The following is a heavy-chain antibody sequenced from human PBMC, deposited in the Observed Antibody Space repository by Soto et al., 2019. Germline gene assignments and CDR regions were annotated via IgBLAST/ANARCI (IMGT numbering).Heavy chain of an antibody. CDR1: GGTFSSYT. Sequence: QVQLVQSGAEVKKPGSSVKVSCKASGGTFSSYTITWVRQAPGQGLEWMGRIIPLLDIANYAQKLQGRVTIAADRSTGTAYMELNSLNSEDTAVYYCASSPLYCETPTCYTPFAYWGQGTLVTVSS. D-gene: IGHD2-2*02. CDR3: ASSPLYCETPTCYTPFAY. J-gene: IGHJ4*02. V-gene: IGHV1-69*02. CDR2: IIPLLDIA.